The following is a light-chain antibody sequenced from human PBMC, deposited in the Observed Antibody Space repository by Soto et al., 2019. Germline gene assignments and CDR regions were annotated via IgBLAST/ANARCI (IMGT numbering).Light chain of an antibody. V-gene: IGLV2-8*01. J-gene: IGLJ1*01. CDR3: CSYTTSSTYV. CDR1: SSDVGTYNY. Sequence: QSALTQPPSASVSPGQKVAISCTGTSSDVGTYNYVSWYQQHPGKAPKLMIYDVIQRPSGVPARFSGSKSGNTASLTVSGLQPEDEADYYCCSYTTSSTYVFGTGTKLTVL. CDR2: DVI.